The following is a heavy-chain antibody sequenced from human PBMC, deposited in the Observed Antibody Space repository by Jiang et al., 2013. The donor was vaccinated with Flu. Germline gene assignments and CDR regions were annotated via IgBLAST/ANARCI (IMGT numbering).Heavy chain of an antibody. CDR1: GGSISSYY. V-gene: IGHV4-59*01. J-gene: IGHJ3*02. CDR3: AREPPGYYYDSSGYYGAFDI. Sequence: TCTVSGGSISSYYWSWIRQPPGRDWSGLGISITVEHQLXPSLKSRVTISVDTSKNQFSLKLSSVTAADTAVYYCAREPPGYYYDSSGYYGAFDIWGQGTMVTVSS. CDR2: SITVEH. D-gene: IGHD3-22*01.